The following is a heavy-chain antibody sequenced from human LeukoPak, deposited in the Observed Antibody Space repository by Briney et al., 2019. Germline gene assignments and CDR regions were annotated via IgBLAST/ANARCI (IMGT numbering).Heavy chain of an antibody. D-gene: IGHD3-22*01. CDR3: ARGVYYDSTHPDGDY. CDR2: INHSGST. CDR1: GGSFSGYY. Sequence: SETLSLTCAVYGGSFSGYYWSWIRQPPGKGLEWIGEINHSGSTNYNPSLKSRVTISVDTSKNQFSLKLSSVTAADTAVYYCARGVYYDSTHPDGDYWGQGTLVTVSS. V-gene: IGHV4-34*01. J-gene: IGHJ4*02.